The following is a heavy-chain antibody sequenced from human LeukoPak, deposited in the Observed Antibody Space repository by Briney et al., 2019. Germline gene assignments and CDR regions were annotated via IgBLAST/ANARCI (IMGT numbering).Heavy chain of an antibody. CDR2: ISSSGGST. D-gene: IGHD3-22*01. CDR1: GFTFRKYA. V-gene: IGHV3-23*01. J-gene: IGHJ4*02. CDR3: ARDRYYDSSGYYSPPDY. Sequence: PGGSLRLSCAASGFTFRKYAMSWVRQVPEKGLEWVSGISSSGGSTYYADSVKGRFTISRDNSKNTLHLQMNSLRAEDTAVYYCARDRYYDSSGYYSPPDYWGQGTLVTVSS.